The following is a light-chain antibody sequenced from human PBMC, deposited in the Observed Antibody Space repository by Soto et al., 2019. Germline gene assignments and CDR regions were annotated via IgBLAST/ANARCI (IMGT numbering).Light chain of an antibody. Sequence: EIEMTQSPSSLSASVGDRVTIPCRASQSVSSYLNWYQQKPGKAPKLLMYAASSLQSGVPSRFSGSGSGTDFTLTISSLQPDDVATYYCQQSYSTWVTFGQGTRLEIK. CDR3: QQSYSTWVT. V-gene: IGKV1-39*01. J-gene: IGKJ5*01. CDR1: QSVSSY. CDR2: AAS.